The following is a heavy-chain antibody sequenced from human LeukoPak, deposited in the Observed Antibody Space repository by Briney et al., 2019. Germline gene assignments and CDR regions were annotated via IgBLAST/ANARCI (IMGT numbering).Heavy chain of an antibody. Sequence: SVKVSCKTSGGAFSTYAISWGRQAPGKGLEWMGGIIPIFGTGNYAQKFQGRVTITADESTSTAYMELSSLRSEDTAGYYCARGLGDSSGYYYSDNWGQGTLVTVSS. V-gene: IGHV1-69*13. CDR3: ARGLGDSSGYYYSDN. CDR1: GGAFSTYA. J-gene: IGHJ4*02. CDR2: IIPIFGTG. D-gene: IGHD3-22*01.